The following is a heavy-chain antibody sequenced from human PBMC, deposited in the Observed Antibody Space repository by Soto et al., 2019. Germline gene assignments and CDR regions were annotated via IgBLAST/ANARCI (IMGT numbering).Heavy chain of an antibody. CDR1: GGTFSSYA. CDR3: AGDKIYYYGMDV. V-gene: IGHV1-69*06. Sequence: GASVKVSCKASGGTFSSYAISWVRQAPGQGLEWMGGIIPIFGTANYAQKFQGRVTITADKSTSTAYMELSSLRSEDTAVYYCAGDKIYYYGMDVWGQGTTVTVSS. J-gene: IGHJ6*02. CDR2: IIPIFGTA.